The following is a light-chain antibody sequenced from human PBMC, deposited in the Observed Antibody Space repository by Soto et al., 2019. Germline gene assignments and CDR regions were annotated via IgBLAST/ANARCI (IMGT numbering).Light chain of an antibody. CDR2: DAS. V-gene: IGKV3-11*01. CDR1: QSIRSF. J-gene: IGKJ4*01. CDR3: QQRSNWPLT. Sequence: EIMLTQSPATLSLSPGERATLSCRASQSIRSFLAWYQQKRGQAPRLLIYDASNRATGIPARFSGSGSGTDFTLTISSLEPEDFAVYYCQQRSNWPLTFGGGTKVEIK.